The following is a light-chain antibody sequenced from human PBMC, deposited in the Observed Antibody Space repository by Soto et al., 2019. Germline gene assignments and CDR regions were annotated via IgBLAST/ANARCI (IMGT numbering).Light chain of an antibody. V-gene: IGLV2-23*02. CDR3: CSYADSSTWV. Sequence: QSVLTQPASVSGSPGQSITISCTGTSSDVGSYNLVSWYQQHPGKAPKFMIYAVTTRPSGVSNRFSGSKSGNTASLTISGLQAEDEADYYCCSYADSSTWVFGGGTKVTVL. J-gene: IGLJ3*02. CDR1: SSDVGSYNL. CDR2: AVT.